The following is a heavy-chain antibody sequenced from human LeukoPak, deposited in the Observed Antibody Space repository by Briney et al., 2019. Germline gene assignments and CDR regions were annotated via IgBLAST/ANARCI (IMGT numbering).Heavy chain of an antibody. Sequence: ASVKVSCKASGYTFTGYYMHWVRQAPGQGLEWMGWINPNSGGTNYAQKFQGRVTMTRDTSISTAYMELSRLRSDDTAVYYCAGRYCSSTSCYPAAFDIWGQETMVTVSS. V-gene: IGHV1-2*02. CDR2: INPNSGGT. J-gene: IGHJ3*02. D-gene: IGHD2-2*01. CDR3: AGRYCSSTSCYPAAFDI. CDR1: GYTFTGYY.